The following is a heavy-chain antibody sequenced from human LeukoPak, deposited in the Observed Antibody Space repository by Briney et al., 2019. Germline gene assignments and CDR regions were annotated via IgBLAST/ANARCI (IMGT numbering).Heavy chain of an antibody. V-gene: IGHV4-59*08. Sequence: SETLSLTCTVPGGSVSSYYWTWVRQPPGKGPEWIGYIHYSGSTNYNPSLESRVSISIDTSKNQFSLKLSSVTAADTAVYYCARRNSGYYYSFDYWGQGTLVTVSS. CDR3: ARRNSGYYYSFDY. CDR2: IHYSGST. CDR1: GGSVSSYY. J-gene: IGHJ4*02. D-gene: IGHD3-22*01.